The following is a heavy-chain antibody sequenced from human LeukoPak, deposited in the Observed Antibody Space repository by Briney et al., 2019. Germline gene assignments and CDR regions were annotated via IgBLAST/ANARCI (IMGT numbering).Heavy chain of an antibody. J-gene: IGHJ6*02. CDR3: ARNPLLLWFGEERYGMDV. Sequence: SETLSLTCAVYGGSFSGYYWSWIRQPPGKGLEWIGEINHSGSTNYNPSLKSRVTISVDTSKNQFSLKLSSVTAADTAVYYCARNPLLLWFGEERYGMDVWGQGTTVTVSS. V-gene: IGHV4-34*01. CDR2: INHSGST. CDR1: GGSFSGYY. D-gene: IGHD3-10*01.